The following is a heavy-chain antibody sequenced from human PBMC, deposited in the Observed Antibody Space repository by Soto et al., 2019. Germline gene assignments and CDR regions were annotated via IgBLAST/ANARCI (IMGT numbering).Heavy chain of an antibody. Sequence: EVQLVESGGGLVQPGGSLRLSCAASGFTFSSYEMNWVRQAPGKGLEWVSYISSSGSTIYYADSVKGRFTISRDNAKNSLYLQMNSLRAEDTAVYYCARLRPKNSGWYFDWYFDLWGRGTLVTVSS. CDR2: ISSSGSTI. V-gene: IGHV3-48*03. CDR3: ARLRPKNSGWYFDWYFDL. D-gene: IGHD6-19*01. J-gene: IGHJ2*01. CDR1: GFTFSSYE.